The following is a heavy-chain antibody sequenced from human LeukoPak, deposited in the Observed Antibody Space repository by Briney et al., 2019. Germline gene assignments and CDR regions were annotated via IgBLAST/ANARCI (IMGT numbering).Heavy chain of an antibody. CDR2: IYTSGNT. D-gene: IGHD4-17*01. Sequence: PSETLSLTCTVSGGSFSSYYWDWIRQPAAKGLECIGRIYTSGNTNYSPSLKSRLTMSIDTSKNQFSLKLSSVTTADTAVYYCARDLGYGDFCWFDPWGQGILVTVSS. CDR1: GGSFSSYY. CDR3: ARDLGYGDFCWFDP. J-gene: IGHJ5*02. V-gene: IGHV4-4*07.